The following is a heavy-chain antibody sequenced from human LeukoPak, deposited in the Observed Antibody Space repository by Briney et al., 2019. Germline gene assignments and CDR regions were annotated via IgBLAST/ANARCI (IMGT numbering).Heavy chain of an antibody. Sequence: PGGSLRLSCAASGFTFSSYAMSWVRQAPGKGLEWVSAISASGGGTYYADSVKGRFTISRDNSKNTLYLQMNSLRAEDTAVYYCARHLAKYSSGWYFDYWGQGTLVTVSS. CDR3: ARHLAKYSSGWYFDY. J-gene: IGHJ4*02. D-gene: IGHD6-19*01. CDR2: ISASGGGT. CDR1: GFTFSSYA. V-gene: IGHV3-23*01.